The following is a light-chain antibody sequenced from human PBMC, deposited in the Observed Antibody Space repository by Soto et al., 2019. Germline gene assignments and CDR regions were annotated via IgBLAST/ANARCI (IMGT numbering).Light chain of an antibody. J-gene: IGKJ2*01. CDR2: DAS. V-gene: IGKV1-5*01. CDR3: QQYNSYSSFT. Sequence: DIQMTQSPSTLSASVEDRVTITCRASQSISSWLAWYQQKPGKAPKVLIYDASSLESGVPSRFSGSGSGTEFTLTISSLQPDDFATYYCQQYNSYSSFTFGQGTKLEIK. CDR1: QSISSW.